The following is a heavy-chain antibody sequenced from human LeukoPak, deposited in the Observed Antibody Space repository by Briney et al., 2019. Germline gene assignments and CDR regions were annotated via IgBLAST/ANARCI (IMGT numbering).Heavy chain of an antibody. CDR3: AREERMIPDY. V-gene: IGHV4-39*07. CDR2: IYYSGST. CDR1: GGSISSSSYY. Sequence: SETLSLTCSVSGGSISSSSYYWGWLRQPPGKGLEWFVSIYYSGSTYYNPSLKSRVTISVDKSKNQCSRKLSSVTAADTAVYYCAREERMIPDYWGQGTLVTVSS. D-gene: IGHD3-22*01. J-gene: IGHJ4*02.